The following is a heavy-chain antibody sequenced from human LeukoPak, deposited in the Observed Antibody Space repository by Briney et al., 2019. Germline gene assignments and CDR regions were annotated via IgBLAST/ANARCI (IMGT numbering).Heavy chain of an antibody. CDR2: ISAYNGNT. D-gene: IGHD6-6*01. J-gene: IGHJ5*02. V-gene: IGHV1-18*01. Sequence: ASVKVSCKSSGYTFTSYGISWVRQAPGQGLEWMGWISAYNGNTNYAQKLQGRVTMTTETSTSTAYMELRSLRSDDTAVYYCARDLLYFGYSSSSSWFDPWGQGTLVTVSS. CDR3: ARDLLYFGYSSSSSWFDP. CDR1: GYTFTSYG.